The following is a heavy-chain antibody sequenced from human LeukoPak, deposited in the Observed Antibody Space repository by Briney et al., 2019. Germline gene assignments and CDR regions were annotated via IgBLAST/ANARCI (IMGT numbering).Heavy chain of an antibody. CDR2: IYYSGST. Sequence: SETLSLTCTVSGGSISSSSYHWGWIRQPPGKGLEWIGSIYYSGSTYYNPSLKSRVTISVDTSKNQFSLKLSSVTAADTAVYYCASIAAAGKGYWGQGTLVTVSS. CDR3: ASIAAAGKGY. D-gene: IGHD6-13*01. CDR1: GGSISSSSYH. V-gene: IGHV4-39*07. J-gene: IGHJ4*02.